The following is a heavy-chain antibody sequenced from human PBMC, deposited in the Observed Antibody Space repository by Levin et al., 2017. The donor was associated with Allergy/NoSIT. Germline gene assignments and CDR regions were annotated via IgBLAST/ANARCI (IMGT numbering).Heavy chain of an antibody. CDR2: IYYSGST. J-gene: IGHJ1*01. Sequence: SETLSLTCTVSGGSISSSSYYWGWIRQPPGKGLEWIGSIYYSGSTYYNPSLKSRVTISVDTSKNQFSLKLSSVTAADTAVYYCARRTHSGSYYGHWGQGTLVTVSS. D-gene: IGHD1-26*01. CDR3: ARRTHSGSYYGH. CDR1: GGSISSSSYY. V-gene: IGHV4-39*01.